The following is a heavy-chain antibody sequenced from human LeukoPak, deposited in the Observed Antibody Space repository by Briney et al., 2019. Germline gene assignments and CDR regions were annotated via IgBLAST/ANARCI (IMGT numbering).Heavy chain of an antibody. J-gene: IGHJ4*02. CDR3: TTRGLRVVLIDC. V-gene: IGHV3-23*01. Sequence: GGSLRLSCAASGFIFDDYAMHWVRQAPGKGLEWVSTVHATDDSTYYADSVKGRFTISRDNSKNTLYLQMDSLRADDTAVYYRTTRGLRVVLIDCWGQGTLVAVSS. CDR2: VHATDDST. CDR1: GFIFDDYA. D-gene: IGHD3-3*01.